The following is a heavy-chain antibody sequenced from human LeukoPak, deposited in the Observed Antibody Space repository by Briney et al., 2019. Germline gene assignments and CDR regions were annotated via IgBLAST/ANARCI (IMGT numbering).Heavy chain of an antibody. CDR2: IRYHGSNI. CDR3: AKVLTGYCGSTSCPFDS. D-gene: IGHD2-2*01. CDR1: GFTFSSYG. Sequence: PGGSLRLSCAASGFTFSSYGMHWVRQAPGKGLEWVAYIRYHGSNINYADSVKGRFTISRDNSKDTLFLQMSSLRAEDTAVYYCAKVLTGYCGSTSCPFDSWGRGTLVTVSS. V-gene: IGHV3-30*02. J-gene: IGHJ4*02.